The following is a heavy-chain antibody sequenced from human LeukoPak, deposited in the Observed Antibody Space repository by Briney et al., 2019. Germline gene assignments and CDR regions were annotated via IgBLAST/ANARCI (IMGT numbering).Heavy chain of an antibody. CDR1: GGSISSYY. Sequence: SETLSLTCTVSGGSISSYYWSWIRQPPGKGLEWIGYIYYSGSTNYNPSLKSRVTISVDTSKNQFSLKLSSVTAADTAVYYCARHFDGRNVDYWGQGTLVTVSS. V-gene: IGHV4-59*08. D-gene: IGHD4-17*01. J-gene: IGHJ4*02. CDR2: IYYSGST. CDR3: ARHFDGRNVDY.